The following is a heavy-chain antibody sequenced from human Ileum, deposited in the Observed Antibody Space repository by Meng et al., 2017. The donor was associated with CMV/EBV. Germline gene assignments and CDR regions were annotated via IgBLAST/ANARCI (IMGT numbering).Heavy chain of an antibody. CDR1: FTFAAYG. D-gene: IGHD3-16*01. Sequence: FTFAAYGMGWVRQAPGKGLEWVSGINWNGATTGSGDSVKGRFIISRDNAKNSLYLMMNSVRADDTAFYYCARRVAGGAIYWYLDLWGRGTLVTVSS. V-gene: IGHV3-20*03. CDR3: ARRVAGGAIYWYLDL. CDR2: INWNGATT. J-gene: IGHJ2*01.